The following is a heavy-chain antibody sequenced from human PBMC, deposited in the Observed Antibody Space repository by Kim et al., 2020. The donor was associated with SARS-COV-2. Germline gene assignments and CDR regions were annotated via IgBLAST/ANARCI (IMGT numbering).Heavy chain of an antibody. V-gene: IGHV3-30*02. Sequence: KSYANSGKGRFTISQDNSKNTLYLQMNSLRAEDTAVYYCAKGIIGAATDYWGQGTLVTVSS. D-gene: IGHD3-16*01. CDR2: K. CDR3: AKGIIGAATDY. J-gene: IGHJ4*02.